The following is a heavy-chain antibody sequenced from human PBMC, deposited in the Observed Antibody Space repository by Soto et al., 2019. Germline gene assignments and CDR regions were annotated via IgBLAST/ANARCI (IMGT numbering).Heavy chain of an antibody. CDR2: ISAYNGNT. Sequence: QVQLVQSGAEVKKPGASVKVSCKASGYTFTSYGISWVRQAPGQGLEWMGWISAYNGNTNYAQKLQARVTMTNDTSTSTAYMELRCLRSDDTAVYYCARSIAAAVDFDYWGQGTLVTVSS. V-gene: IGHV1-18*01. J-gene: IGHJ4*02. CDR3: ARSIAAAVDFDY. D-gene: IGHD6-13*01. CDR1: GYTFTSYG.